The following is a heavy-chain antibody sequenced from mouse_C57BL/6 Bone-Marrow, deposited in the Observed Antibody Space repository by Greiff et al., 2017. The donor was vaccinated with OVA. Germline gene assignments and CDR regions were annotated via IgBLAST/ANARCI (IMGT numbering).Heavy chain of an antibody. J-gene: IGHJ2*01. CDR3: ARMRNGNSSQDY. D-gene: IGHD2-1*01. V-gene: IGHV1-80*01. CDR2: IYPGDGDT. CDR1: GYAFSSYW. Sequence: QVQLQQPGAELVKPGASVKLSCKASGYAFSSYWMNWVKQRPGKGLEWIGQIYPGDGDTNYNGKFKGKATLTADKSSSTAYMQLSSLTSEDSAVYFCARMRNGNSSQDYWGQGTTLTVSS.